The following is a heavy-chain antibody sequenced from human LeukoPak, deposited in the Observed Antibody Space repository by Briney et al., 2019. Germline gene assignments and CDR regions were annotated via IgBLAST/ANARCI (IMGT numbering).Heavy chain of an antibody. Sequence: GGSPRLSCAASGFTSSSYAMSWVRQAPGKGLEWFSAISGSGDSTYYGDSVKGRFTISRDNSKNTLYLQMNSLRAEDTAVYYCAKTRPLDSSSWSHGDYWGQGTLVTVSS. J-gene: IGHJ4*02. CDR1: GFTSSSYA. D-gene: IGHD6-13*01. CDR2: ISGSGDST. V-gene: IGHV3-23*01. CDR3: AKTRPLDSSSWSHGDY.